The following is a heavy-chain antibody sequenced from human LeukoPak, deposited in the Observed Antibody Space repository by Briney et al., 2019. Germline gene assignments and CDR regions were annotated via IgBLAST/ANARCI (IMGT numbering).Heavy chain of an antibody. D-gene: IGHD3-22*01. CDR3: ARENPSGYYNRPIDY. V-gene: IGHV4-59*01. CDR1: GAFISSYY. Sequence: SETLSLICTVSGAFISSYYWSWIRQPPGKGLEWIGDIYYGGSIKYNPSLKSRVTMSVDTSKNQFSLKLSSVTAADTAIYYCARENPSGYYNRPIDYWGQGTLVTVSS. CDR2: IYYGGSI. J-gene: IGHJ4*02.